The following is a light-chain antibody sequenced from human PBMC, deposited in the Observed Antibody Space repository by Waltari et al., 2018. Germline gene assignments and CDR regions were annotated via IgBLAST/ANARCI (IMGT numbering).Light chain of an antibody. V-gene: IGKV2-30*01. J-gene: IGKJ3*01. CDR1: QSLVYSDGNTY. Sequence: DVVMTQSPLSLPVTLGQPASISCRSSQSLVYSDGNTYLNWFQQRPGQSPRRLIYKVSNRDSGVPDRFSGSGSGTDFTLKISRVVAEDVGVYYCMQGTPFGPGTKVDIK. CDR3: MQGTP. CDR2: KVS.